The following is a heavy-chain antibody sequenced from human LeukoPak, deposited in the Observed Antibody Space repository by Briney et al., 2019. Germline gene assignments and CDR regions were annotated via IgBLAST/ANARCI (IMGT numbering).Heavy chain of an antibody. Sequence: GGSLRLSCAASGFTFSNYAMSWVRQAPGKGLEWVSLISGSGGSTYYADTVKGRFTISRDNSKNTLYLQMNSLTAEDTAVYYCAKYSGAYDYWGQGTLVTVSS. J-gene: IGHJ4*02. CDR3: AKYSGAYDY. CDR1: GFTFSNYA. V-gene: IGHV3-23*01. D-gene: IGHD1-26*01. CDR2: ISGSGGST.